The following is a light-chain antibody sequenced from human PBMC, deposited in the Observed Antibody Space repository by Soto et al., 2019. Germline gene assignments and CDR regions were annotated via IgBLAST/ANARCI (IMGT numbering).Light chain of an antibody. J-gene: IGKJ2*01. Sequence: DIVMTQSPLSLPVTPGEPASISCRSGQSLLNSNGYNYLDWYLQKPGQSPQLLIYLGSNRASGVPDRFSGSGSGTDFTLKISRVGADDVGVFYCMQALQTPYTFGQGTKLEIK. CDR2: LGS. V-gene: IGKV2-28*01. CDR1: QSLLNSNGYNY. CDR3: MQALQTPYT.